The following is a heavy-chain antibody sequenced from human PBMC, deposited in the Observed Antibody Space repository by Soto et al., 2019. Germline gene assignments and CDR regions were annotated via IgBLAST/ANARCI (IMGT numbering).Heavy chain of an antibody. J-gene: IGHJ6*02. D-gene: IGHD1-7*01. CDR3: ARDRGRGTGTTGRVYYYYGMDV. Sequence: QVQLVESGGGVVQPGRSLRLSCAASGFTFSSYAMHWVRQAPGKGLEWVAVISYDGSNKYYADSVKGRFTISRDNSKNSLYLQMSSLRAEDTAVYYCARDRGRGTGTTGRVYYYYGMDVWGQGTTVTVSS. V-gene: IGHV3-30-3*01. CDR1: GFTFSSYA. CDR2: ISYDGSNK.